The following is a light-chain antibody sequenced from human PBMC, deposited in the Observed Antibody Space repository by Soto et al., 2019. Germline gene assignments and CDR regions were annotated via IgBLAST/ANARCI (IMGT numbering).Light chain of an antibody. CDR1: QSVSSSF. V-gene: IGKV3-20*01. CDR3: QQYGSAPLT. Sequence: EIVLTQSPGTLSLSPGERATLSCRASQSVSSSFLAWYQQKPGQAPRLLIYGASSRATGIPDRFSGSGSGTYFTLTIRRLEPEDFAVYYCQQYGSAPLTFGQGTKLGIK. J-gene: IGKJ2*01. CDR2: GAS.